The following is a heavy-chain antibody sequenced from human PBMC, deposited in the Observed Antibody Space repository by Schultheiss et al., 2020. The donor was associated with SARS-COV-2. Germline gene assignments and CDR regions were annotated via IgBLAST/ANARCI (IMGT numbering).Heavy chain of an antibody. Sequence: GGSLRLSCAASGFTFSSYSMNWVRQAPGKGLEWVSSISSSSSYIYYADSVKGRFTISRDNAKNSLYLQMNSLKTEDTAVYYCTTERDCSGGSCSDYWGQGTLVTVSS. CDR3: TTERDCSGGSCSDY. CDR2: ISSSSSYI. J-gene: IGHJ4*02. D-gene: IGHD2-15*01. CDR1: GFTFSSYS. V-gene: IGHV3-21*03.